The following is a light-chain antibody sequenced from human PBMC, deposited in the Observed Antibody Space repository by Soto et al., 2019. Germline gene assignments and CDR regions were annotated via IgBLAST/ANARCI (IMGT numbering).Light chain of an antibody. CDR1: SSDVGGYNY. Sequence: QSVLTQPASVSGSPGQSITISCTGTSSDVGGYNYVSWYQQHPGKAPKLMIYDVSNRPSGVSNRFSGSKSGNTASLTISGLQDEDEDDYYCSSYTSSSPLVVFGGGTKVTVL. CDR3: SSYTSSSPLVV. CDR2: DVS. J-gene: IGLJ2*01. V-gene: IGLV2-14*01.